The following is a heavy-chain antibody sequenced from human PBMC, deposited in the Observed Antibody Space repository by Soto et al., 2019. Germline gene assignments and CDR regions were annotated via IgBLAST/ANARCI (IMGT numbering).Heavy chain of an antibody. J-gene: IGHJ4*02. CDR1: GFTFSSYA. Sequence: GSLRLSCAASGFTFSSYAMGWVRQGPGKGLEWVAVVSIGGSTHYADSVRGRFTISRDNSKNTLSLQMNSLTAEDTAAYFCAKRRGAGGNFDYWGQGALVTVSS. CDR2: VSIGGST. CDR3: AKRRGAGGNFDY. V-gene: IGHV3-23*01. D-gene: IGHD1-26*01.